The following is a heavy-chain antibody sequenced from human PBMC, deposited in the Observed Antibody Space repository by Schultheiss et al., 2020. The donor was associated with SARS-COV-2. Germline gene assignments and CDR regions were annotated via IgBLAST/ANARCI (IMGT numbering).Heavy chain of an antibody. CDR2: IVVGSGNT. D-gene: IGHD4-11*01. Sequence: SVKVSCKASGFTFACSGMQWVRQARGQRLEWIGWIVVGSGNTNYAQKFQEGVTITRDMSTSTAYMELSSLRSEDTAVYYCARTNTGTTYYLDYWGQGTLVTVSS. J-gene: IGHJ4*02. CDR3: ARTNTGTTYYLDY. V-gene: IGHV1-58*02. CDR1: GFTFACSG.